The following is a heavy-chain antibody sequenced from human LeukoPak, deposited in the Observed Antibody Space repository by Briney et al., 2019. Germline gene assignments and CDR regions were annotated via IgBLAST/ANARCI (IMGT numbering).Heavy chain of an antibody. J-gene: IGHJ4*02. CDR2: VCHDGSKT. V-gene: IGHV3-33*06. D-gene: IGHD4-17*01. CDR3: AKDSNDNGDYNYFDF. Sequence: PGRSLKLSCAASGFTFSGCHIHWVRQAPGKGLEGVALVCHDGSKTYYVDSVKGRFTVSRDNSKNTLFLQINSLRAEDTGVYYCAKDSNDNGDYNYFDFWGQGTLVTVSS. CDR1: GFTFSGCH.